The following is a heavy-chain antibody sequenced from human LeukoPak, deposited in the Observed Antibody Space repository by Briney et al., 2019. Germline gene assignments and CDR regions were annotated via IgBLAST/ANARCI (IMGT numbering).Heavy chain of an antibody. CDR1: GFTVRGKY. J-gene: IGHJ4*02. CDR3: ATDAH. V-gene: IGHV3-53*01. Sequence: PGGSLKLSCAASGFTVRGKYFSWVGQAPGKGLEWVSLIYSGGSTYYADSVKGRFSISRDNSKNTLFLQMNSLRAEDTAVYYCATDAHWGQGTLDTVSS. CDR2: IYSGGST.